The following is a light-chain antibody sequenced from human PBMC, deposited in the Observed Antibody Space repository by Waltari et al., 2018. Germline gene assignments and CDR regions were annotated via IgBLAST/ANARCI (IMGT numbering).Light chain of an antibody. Sequence: QSALTQPASVSGSPGQSITISCTGTSSDVGGYNYVSWYQQHPGKAPKLMIYEVSNRPSGVSNRVSGSKSGNTASLTISGLQAEDEADYYCSSYASTISVVFGGGTKLTVI. CDR2: EVS. CDR3: SSYASTISVV. V-gene: IGLV2-14*01. CDR1: SSDVGGYNY. J-gene: IGLJ2*01.